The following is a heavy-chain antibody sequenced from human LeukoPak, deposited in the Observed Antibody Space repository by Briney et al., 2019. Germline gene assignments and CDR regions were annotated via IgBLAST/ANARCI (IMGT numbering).Heavy chain of an antibody. J-gene: IGHJ2*01. D-gene: IGHD6-6*01. V-gene: IGHV3-49*04. CDR1: GFTFGDYA. Sequence: GGSLRLSCTASGFTFGDYAMSWVRQAPGKGLEWVGFIRSKAYGGTTEYAASVKGRFTISRDDSKSIAYLQMNSLKTEDTAVYYCTRVLMGWGIAARRGSPLGGGWYFDLWGRGTLVTVSS. CDR2: IRSKAYGGTT. CDR3: TRVLMGWGIAARRGSPLGGGWYFDL.